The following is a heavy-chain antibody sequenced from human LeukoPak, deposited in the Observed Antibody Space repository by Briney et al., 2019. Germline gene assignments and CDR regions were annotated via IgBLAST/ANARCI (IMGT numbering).Heavy chain of an antibody. CDR3: AKEKAGYCSSTSCFDGYDY. CDR1: GLTFSNYA. V-gene: IGHV3-23*01. CDR2: ITRDGAET. D-gene: IGHD2-2*01. J-gene: IGHJ4*02. Sequence: GVSLRLSCAASGLTFSNYAMGWVRHSPGEGLEWVSGITRDGAETYYGDSVKGRFTISRDNSKNTLQLQMNSLRAEDTAVYYCAKEKAGYCSSTSCFDGYDYWGQGTLVTVSS.